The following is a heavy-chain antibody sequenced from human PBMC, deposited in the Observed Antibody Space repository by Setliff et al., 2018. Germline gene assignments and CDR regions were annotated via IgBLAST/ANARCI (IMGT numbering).Heavy chain of an antibody. V-gene: IGHV4-34*12. Sequence: PSETLSLTCSVSGDSINSGDYFWSWIRQTPGKRLEWIGEIIHSGSTNYNPSLKSRVTISMDTSKNQFSLKVSSVTAADTAVYYCARSFSRREKFLLDYWGQGALVTVSS. CDR2: IIHSGST. CDR3: ARSFSRREKFLLDY. J-gene: IGHJ4*02. CDR1: GDSINSGDYF.